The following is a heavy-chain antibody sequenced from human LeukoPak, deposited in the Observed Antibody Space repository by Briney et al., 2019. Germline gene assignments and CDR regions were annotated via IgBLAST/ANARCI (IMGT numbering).Heavy chain of an antibody. CDR2: IYSGGST. CDR1: GFTVSSNY. Sequence: GGSLRLSCAASGFTVSSNYMSWVRQAPGKGLEWVSVIYSGGSTFYADSVKGRFTISRDNSKNTLYLQMNSLRAEDTAVYYCARKHYYDSSGFFPPMDYWGQGTLVTVSS. D-gene: IGHD3-22*01. CDR3: ARKHYYDSSGFFPPMDY. J-gene: IGHJ4*02. V-gene: IGHV3-66*01.